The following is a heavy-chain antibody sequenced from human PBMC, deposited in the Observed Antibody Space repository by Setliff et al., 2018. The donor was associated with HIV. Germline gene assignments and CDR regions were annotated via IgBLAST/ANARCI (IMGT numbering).Heavy chain of an antibody. J-gene: IGHJ6*03. V-gene: IGHV2-5*02. CDR3: ARILQDPFSHFYYYFYMDV. D-gene: IGHD3-3*02. CDR1: GFSLSTSGVC. CDR2: IYWDDDK. Sequence: GSGPTLVNPTQTLTLTCTFSGFSLSTSGVCVGWIRQPPGKALEWLALIYWDDDKRYSPSLKSRLTITKDTSKNQVVLTMTNMDPVDTATYYCARILQDPFSHFYYYFYMDVRGKGTTVTVSS.